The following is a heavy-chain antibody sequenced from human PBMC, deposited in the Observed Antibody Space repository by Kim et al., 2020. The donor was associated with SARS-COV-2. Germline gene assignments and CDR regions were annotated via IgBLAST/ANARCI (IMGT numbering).Heavy chain of an antibody. Sequence: GTNYARFFQGRVTMPRDTSISTVYMELSRLTSDDTALYYCARGDGDYIHYDDWGQGTLVTVSS. V-gene: IGHV1-2*02. D-gene: IGHD4-17*01. CDR3: ARGDGDYIHYDD. J-gene: IGHJ4*02. CDR2: GT.